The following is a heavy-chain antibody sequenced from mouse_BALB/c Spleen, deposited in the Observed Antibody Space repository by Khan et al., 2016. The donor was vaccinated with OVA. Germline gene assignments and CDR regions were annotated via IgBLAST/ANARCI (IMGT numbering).Heavy chain of an antibody. D-gene: IGHD2-10*01. Sequence: QVQLKQSGSGLVAPSQSLSITCTISGFSLTNYGVHWIRQPPGKGLEWLVVIWSDGSTTYNSALKSRLTITKDNSKSQVFLQMNSLQTDDTAIYFCARQPYYHYNIMDYWGQGTSVTVSS. V-gene: IGHV2-6-1*01. J-gene: IGHJ4*01. CDR2: IWSDGST. CDR3: ARQPYYHYNIMDY. CDR1: GFSLTNYG.